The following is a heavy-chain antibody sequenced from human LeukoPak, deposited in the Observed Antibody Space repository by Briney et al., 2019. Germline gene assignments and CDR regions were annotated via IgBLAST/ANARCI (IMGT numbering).Heavy chain of an antibody. D-gene: IGHD5-18*01. CDR3: ARVRVRGVKRYSYGYEGFDY. Sequence: ASVKDSCKASGYTVNRYAMHWVRPASGQRQEWMGWINAGNGNTKDSQKFQGRVTITRDTSASTAYMELSSLRSEDTAVYYCARVRVRGVKRYSYGYEGFDYWGQGTLVTVSS. CDR2: INAGNGNT. CDR1: GYTVNRYA. J-gene: IGHJ4*02. V-gene: IGHV1-3*01.